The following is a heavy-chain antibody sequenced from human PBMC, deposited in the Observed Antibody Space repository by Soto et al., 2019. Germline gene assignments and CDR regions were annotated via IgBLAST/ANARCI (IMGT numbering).Heavy chain of an antibody. CDR3: ARAGIAARPSYYYYYYMDV. D-gene: IGHD6-6*01. Sequence: SQTLSLTCAISGDSVSSNSAAWNWLRQSPSRGLEWLGRTYYRSKWYNDYAVSVKSRITINPDTSKNQFSLQLNSVTPEDTAVYYCARAGIAARPSYYYYYYMDVWGKGTTVTVSS. CDR2: TYYRSKWYN. CDR1: GDSVSSNSAA. J-gene: IGHJ6*03. V-gene: IGHV6-1*01.